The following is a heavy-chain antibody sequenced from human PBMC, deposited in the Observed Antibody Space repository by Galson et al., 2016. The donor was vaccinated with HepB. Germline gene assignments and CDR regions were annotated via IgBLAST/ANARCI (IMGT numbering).Heavy chain of an antibody. V-gene: IGHV3-49*03. CDR3: ATLNQQEYYSYYGMDV. Sequence: SLRLSCATSGFTFGDYGMSWFRQAPGKGLEWVGFIRSKGYGGTPEYAASVQGRFIISRDDSKRIAYLQMNSLKSEDTAVYYCATLNQQEYYSYYGMDVWGQGTTVIVSS. D-gene: IGHD1-14*01. CDR2: IRSKGYGGTP. CDR1: GFTFGDYG. J-gene: IGHJ6*02.